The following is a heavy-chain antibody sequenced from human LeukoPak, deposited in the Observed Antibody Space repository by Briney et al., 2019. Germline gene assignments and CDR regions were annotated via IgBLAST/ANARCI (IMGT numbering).Heavy chain of an antibody. Sequence: GGSLRLSCVASEFTFSSHAMNWVRQAPGKGLEWVSSISGGGVSTYYADSVKGRFTISRDNSKNTLYLQMNSLRAEDTAVYYCARVGYSSGWYRNWGQGTLVTVSS. CDR2: ISGGGVST. CDR1: EFTFSSHA. CDR3: ARVGYSSGWYRN. D-gene: IGHD6-19*01. J-gene: IGHJ4*02. V-gene: IGHV3-23*01.